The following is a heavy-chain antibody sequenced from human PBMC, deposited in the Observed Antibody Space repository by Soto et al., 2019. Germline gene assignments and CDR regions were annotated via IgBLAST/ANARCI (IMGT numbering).Heavy chain of an antibody. CDR2: ISGSGNYT. D-gene: IGHD6-13*01. CDR3: TKDGGSTWYFHR. V-gene: IGHV3-23*01. J-gene: IGHJ4*02. CDR1: GFTFSSYA. Sequence: PGGSLRLSCAASGFTFSSYAMSWVRQAPGKGLEWVSAISGSGNYTYYADFVTGRFTVSRDNSRNTLYLQMNGLRGEDTAIYYCTKDGGSTWYFHRWGRGALVTVSS.